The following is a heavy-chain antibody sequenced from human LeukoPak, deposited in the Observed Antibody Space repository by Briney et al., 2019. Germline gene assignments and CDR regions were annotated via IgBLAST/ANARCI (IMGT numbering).Heavy chain of an antibody. J-gene: IGHJ4*02. Sequence: ASVKVSGKASGYTFTGYYMHWVRQAPGQGLEWMGWINPNSGGTNYAQKFQGRVTMTRDTSISTAYMELSRLRSDDTAVYYCARYSSSWYSFDYWGQGTLVTVSS. D-gene: IGHD6-13*01. V-gene: IGHV1-2*02. CDR2: INPNSGGT. CDR3: ARYSSSWYSFDY. CDR1: GYTFTGYY.